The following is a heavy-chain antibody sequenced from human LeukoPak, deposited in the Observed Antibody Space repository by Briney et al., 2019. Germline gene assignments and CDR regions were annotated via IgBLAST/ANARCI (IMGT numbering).Heavy chain of an antibody. CDR2: ISGSGGST. J-gene: IGHJ3*02. CDR1: GFNFSNYA. D-gene: IGHD1-26*01. Sequence: GGSLRLSWAASGFNFSNYAMSWVRQAPGKGLEWVSVISGSGGSTYYADSVKGRFTISRDNSKNTLYLQMNSLRAEDTAVYYCAKGSRGATLSAVAFDIWGQGTMVTVSS. V-gene: IGHV3-23*01. CDR3: AKGSRGATLSAVAFDI.